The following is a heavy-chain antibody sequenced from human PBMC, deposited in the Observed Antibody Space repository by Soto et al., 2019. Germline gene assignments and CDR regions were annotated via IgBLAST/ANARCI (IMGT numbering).Heavy chain of an antibody. CDR3: AKESYYDFWCGYYTGYYYYGMDV. J-gene: IGHJ6*02. CDR1: GFTFSSYA. CDR2: ISGSGGST. Sequence: GGSLRLSCAASGFTFSSYAMSWVRQAPGKGLEWVSAISGSGGSTYYADSVKGRFTISRDNSKNTLYLQINSLRAEDTAVYYRAKESYYDFWCGYYTGYYYYGMDVWGQGTKVTLPS. D-gene: IGHD3-3*01. V-gene: IGHV3-23*01.